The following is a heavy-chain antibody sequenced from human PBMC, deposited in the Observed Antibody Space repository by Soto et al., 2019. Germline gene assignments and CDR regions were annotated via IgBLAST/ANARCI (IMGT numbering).Heavy chain of an antibody. CDR1: GFTVSSNY. D-gene: IGHD6-6*01. Sequence: GGSLRLSCAASGFTVSSNYMSWVRQAPGKGLEWVSVIYSGGITFYADSVKGRFTISRDNSKNTLYLQMNNLRGEDTAVYYCVRDFGSSSEGAMDVWGQGTTVTVSS. CDR2: IYSGGIT. CDR3: VRDFGSSSEGAMDV. J-gene: IGHJ6*02. V-gene: IGHV3-53*01.